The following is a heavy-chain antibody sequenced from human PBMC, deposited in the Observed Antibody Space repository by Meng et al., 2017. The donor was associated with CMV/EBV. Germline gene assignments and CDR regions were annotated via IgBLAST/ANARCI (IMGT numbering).Heavy chain of an antibody. CDR3: ARDVCTNGVCHSYQGLDV. J-gene: IGHJ6*02. D-gene: IGHD2-8*01. CDR1: GFTVSSNY. CDR2: IYSGGSP. V-gene: IGHV3-53*01. Sequence: GESLKISCAASGFTVSSNYMSWVRQAPGKGLEWVSVIYSGGSPYYADSVKGRFTISRDNSQNTLYLQINSLRAEDTAVYYCARDVCTNGVCHSYQGLDVWGQGTPVTVSS.